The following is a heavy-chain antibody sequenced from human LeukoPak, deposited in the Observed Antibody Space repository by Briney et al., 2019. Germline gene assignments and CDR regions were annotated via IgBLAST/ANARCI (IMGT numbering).Heavy chain of an antibody. CDR1: GVTVSSTW. J-gene: IGHJ4*02. V-gene: IGHV3-15*01. CDR3: TTGGGTMDF. D-gene: IGHD2-15*01. Sequence: GGSLRLSCTASGVTVSSTWMSWVRQAPGKGLEWVGLFTSRSAGGTIHYAAPVQGRFTILAEDSKNTWYLQMNGLQIEDTGIYYCTTGGGTMDFWGQGTLVTVSS. CDR2: FTSRSAGGTI.